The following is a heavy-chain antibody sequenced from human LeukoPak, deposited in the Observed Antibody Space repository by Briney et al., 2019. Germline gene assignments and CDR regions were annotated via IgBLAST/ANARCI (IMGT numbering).Heavy chain of an antibody. Sequence: GRSLRLSCAASGFTFSSYGMHWVRQAPGKGLEWVAFIRYDGSNKYYADSVKGRFTISRDNSKNTLYLQMNSLRAEDTAVYYCAKDLGYWGQGTLVTVSS. CDR3: AKDLGY. CDR1: GFTFSSYG. CDR2: IRYDGSNK. V-gene: IGHV3-30*02. J-gene: IGHJ4*02.